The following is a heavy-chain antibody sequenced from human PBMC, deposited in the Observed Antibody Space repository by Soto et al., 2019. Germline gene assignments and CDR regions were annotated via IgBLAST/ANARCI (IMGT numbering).Heavy chain of an antibody. CDR1: GGCFSRYY. J-gene: IGHJ5*02. V-gene: IGHV4-34*01. Sequence: PSETLSLTCDVYGGCFSRYYWNWIRQPPGKGLEWLGEINHSGSTNYNPSLESRVTISLDTSKTQFSLKLTSVTAADTAVYYCARGEGRLVGTWFDPWGQGTLVTVSS. CDR3: ARGEGRLVGTWFDP. CDR2: INHSGST. D-gene: IGHD5-12*01.